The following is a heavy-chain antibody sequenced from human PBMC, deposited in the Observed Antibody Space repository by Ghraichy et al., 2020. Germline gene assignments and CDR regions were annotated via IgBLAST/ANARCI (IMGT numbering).Heavy chain of an antibody. D-gene: IGHD3-9*01. V-gene: IGHV1-69*04. Sequence: SVKVSCKASGGTFSSYAISWVRQAPGQGLEWMGRIIPILGIANYAQKFQGRVTITADKSTSTAYMELSSLRSEDTAVYYCARQGSSDQMDSQFDYWGLWGQGTLVTVSS. J-gene: IGHJ4*02. CDR2: IIPILGIA. CDR1: GGTFSSYA. CDR3: ARQGSSDQMDSQFDYWGL.